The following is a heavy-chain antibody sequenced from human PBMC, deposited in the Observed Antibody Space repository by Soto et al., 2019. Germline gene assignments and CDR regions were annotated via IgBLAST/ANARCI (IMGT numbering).Heavy chain of an antibody. CDR1: GFPFREFG. V-gene: IGHV3-33*05. D-gene: IGHD1-1*01. CDR3: ARRWNYYLDF. J-gene: IGHJ4*02. CDR2: ISYDGSD. Sequence: QMQLVESGGGVVQPGRSLRLSCVASGFPFREFGMHSVRQAPGKGLEWVALISYDGSDYADSVKGRFTISRDDSRDTLFLHMDNLRPDDTGVYYCARRWNYYLDFWGQGTLVAVSS.